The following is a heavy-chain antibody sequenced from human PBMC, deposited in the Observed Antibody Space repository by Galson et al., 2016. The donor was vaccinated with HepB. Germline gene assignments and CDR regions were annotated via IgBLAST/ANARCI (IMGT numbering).Heavy chain of an antibody. V-gene: IGHV3-11*04. CDR3: ARGKSLLTMPWNYGLDV. CDR2: ISSNGKTI. CDR1: EISLRAYK. J-gene: IGHJ6*04. Sequence: SLRLSCAASEISLRAYKMSWVRQAPGKGLEWIAYISSNGKTIYYADSVQGRFTISRENAKNSLYLQMNDLRAGDTAVYYCARGKSLLTMPWNYGLDVWGKGTAVTVSS. D-gene: IGHD1-1*01.